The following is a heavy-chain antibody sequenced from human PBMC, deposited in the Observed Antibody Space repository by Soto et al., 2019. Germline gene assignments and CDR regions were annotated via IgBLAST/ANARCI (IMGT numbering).Heavy chain of an antibody. D-gene: IGHD6-13*01. J-gene: IGHJ4*02. V-gene: IGHV3-48*03. Sequence: LRLSCAASGFTFSSYEMNWVRQAPGKGLEWVSYISSSGSTIYYADSVKGRFTISRDNAKNSLYLQMNSLRAEDTAVYYCARLPRIAAAGTSDYWGQGTLVTVSS. CDR3: ARLPRIAAAGTSDY. CDR1: GFTFSSYE. CDR2: ISSSGSTI.